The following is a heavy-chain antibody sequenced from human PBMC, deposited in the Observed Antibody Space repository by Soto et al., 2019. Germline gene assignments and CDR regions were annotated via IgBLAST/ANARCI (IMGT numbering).Heavy chain of an antibody. V-gene: IGHV3-30-3*01. J-gene: IGHJ6*02. D-gene: IGHD6-13*01. CDR3: ANLLNVAAAGTPHYYGVDV. CDR1: GFTFSIYA. Sequence: VQLVESGGGVVQPGRSLRLSCAASGFTFSIYAMNWVRQAPGKGLEWVAFISFDGSKTYYADSVKGRFTICRDNSRNTVYLQMNNLRPGDAAVYHCANLLNVAAAGTPHYYGVDVWGQGTTVTVS. CDR2: ISFDGSKT.